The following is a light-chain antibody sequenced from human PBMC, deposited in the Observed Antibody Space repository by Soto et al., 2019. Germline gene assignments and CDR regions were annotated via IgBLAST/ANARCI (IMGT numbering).Light chain of an antibody. CDR1: SSNIGSNT. V-gene: IGLV1-44*01. J-gene: IGLJ2*01. CDR3: AAWDDSLNGVV. CDR2: SNN. Sequence: QLVLTQPPSASGTPGQRVTISCSGSSSNIGSNTVNWYQQLPGTAPKLLTHSNNQRPSGVPDRFSDSKSGTSASLAISGLQSEDEADYYCAAWDDSLNGVVFGGGTKLTVL.